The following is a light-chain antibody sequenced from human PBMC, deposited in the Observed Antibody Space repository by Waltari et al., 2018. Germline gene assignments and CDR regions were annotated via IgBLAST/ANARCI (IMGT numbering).Light chain of an antibody. CDR1: SSDVGGYNF. Sequence: QSALAQPRSMSGSPGQSVAISCTGTSSDVGGYNFVSWYQQHPDKAPKLIIYDVNKRPSGVPDRFSGSKSGNTAPLTISGLQAEDEAHYYCWSYVGGNTYWVFGGGTKLTVL. V-gene: IGLV2-11*01. CDR3: WSYVGGNTYWV. J-gene: IGLJ3*02. CDR2: DVN.